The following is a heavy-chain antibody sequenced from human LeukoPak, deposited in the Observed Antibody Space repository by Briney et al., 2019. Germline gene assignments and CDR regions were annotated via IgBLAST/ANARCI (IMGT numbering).Heavy chain of an antibody. J-gene: IGHJ3*02. CDR2: TPRLGTKI. Sequence: GGSQRLSCAASGFTFSTYDMNWVRQAPGKGLEWVSYTPRLGTKIYYADTVKGRFTMSRDNAKNSLYLQMNSLTAEDTAIYYCARERVTTGGDACDIWGHGTMVTVSS. CDR3: ARERVTTGGDACDI. CDR1: GFTFSTYD. D-gene: IGHD4-11*01. V-gene: IGHV3-48*03.